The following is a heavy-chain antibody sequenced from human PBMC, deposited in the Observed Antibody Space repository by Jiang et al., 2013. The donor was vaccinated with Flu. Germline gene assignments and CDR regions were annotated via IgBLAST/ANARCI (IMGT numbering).Heavy chain of an antibody. V-gene: IGHV4-59*08. CDR3: ARHSGGELGGGLFAFDI. CDR1: RGSMSGYY. Sequence: GSGLVKPSETLSLKCSVSRGSMSGYYWSWIRQPPGEGLEWIGYIHHGGTTKYNSSLESRVLLSVDTSNNYCSLHMSSVTAADTAMYYCARHSGGELGGGLFAFDIWGQGTMV. J-gene: IGHJ3*02. CDR2: IHHGGTT. D-gene: IGHD1-26*01.